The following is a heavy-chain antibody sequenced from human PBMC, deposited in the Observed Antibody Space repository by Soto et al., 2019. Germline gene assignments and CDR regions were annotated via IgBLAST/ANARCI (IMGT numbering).Heavy chain of an antibody. V-gene: IGHV1-8*01. Sequence: ASVKVSCKASGYTFKDYDINWVRRAPGQGFEWMGWMNPNSGNTAYARKFHDRITMTRSVSARTAFMELSSLTPEDTAVYYCARRMTWSLWCFDLWGSGTRVTVSS. J-gene: IGHJ2*01. CDR3: ARRMTWSLWCFDL. CDR1: GYTFKDYD. D-gene: IGHD3-3*01. CDR2: MNPNSGNT.